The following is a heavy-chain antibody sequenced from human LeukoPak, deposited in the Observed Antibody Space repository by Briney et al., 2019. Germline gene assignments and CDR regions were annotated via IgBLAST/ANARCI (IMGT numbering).Heavy chain of an antibody. D-gene: IGHD3-22*01. CDR1: GGSISSSSYY. V-gene: IGHV4-39*01. CDR3: ARRSQYYYDSSGYWYFDL. Sequence: SETLSLTCNVSGGSISSSSYYWGWIRQPPGKGLEWIGSIYYSGSTYYNPSLKSRVTISVDTSKNQFSLKLSSVTAADTAVYYCARRSQYYYDSSGYWYFDLCGRGTLVTVSS. CDR2: IYYSGST. J-gene: IGHJ2*01.